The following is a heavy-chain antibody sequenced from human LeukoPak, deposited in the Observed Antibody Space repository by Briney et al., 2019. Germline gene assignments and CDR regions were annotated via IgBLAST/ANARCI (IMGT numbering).Heavy chain of an antibody. V-gene: IGHV3-21*01. J-gene: IGHJ4*02. D-gene: IGHD4-23*01. CDR3: ARDLGGKRRAYDY. CDR1: GFTFSSYS. Sequence: GFLRLSCAASGFTFSSYSMNWVRQAPGKGLEWVSSISSSSSYIYYADSVKGRFTISRDNAKNSLYLQRNSLRAEDTAVYYCARDLGGKRRAYDYWGQGTLVTVSS. CDR2: ISSSSSYI.